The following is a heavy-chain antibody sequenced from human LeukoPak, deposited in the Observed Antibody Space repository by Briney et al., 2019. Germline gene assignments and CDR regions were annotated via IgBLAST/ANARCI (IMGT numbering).Heavy chain of an antibody. CDR3: AKGNLRGPPPNIDY. CDR2: ISGRDGST. CDR1: GFAFGDYH. D-gene: IGHD5/OR15-5a*01. V-gene: IGHV3-23*01. J-gene: IGHJ4*02. Sequence: TGGSLRLSCAASGFAFGDYHMSWIRQAPGKGLEWVSAISGRDGSTYYADSVKGRFTISRDNSKNTLYLQMNSLRAEDTAVYYCAKGNLRGPPPNIDYWGQGTLVTVSS.